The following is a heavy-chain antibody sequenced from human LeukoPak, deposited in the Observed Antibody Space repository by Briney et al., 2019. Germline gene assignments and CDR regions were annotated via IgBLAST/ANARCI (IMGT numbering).Heavy chain of an antibody. CDR3: ARVRDVVVIAD. J-gene: IGHJ4*02. V-gene: IGHV3-11*04. CDR2: ISSSSSTI. D-gene: IGHD2-21*01. Sequence: GGSLRLSCAASGFTFSNAYMSWVRQAPGKGLEWVSYISSSSSTIYYADSVKGRFTISRDNAKNSLYLQMNSLRAEDTAVYYCARVRDVVVIADWGQGTLVTVSS. CDR1: GFTFSNAY.